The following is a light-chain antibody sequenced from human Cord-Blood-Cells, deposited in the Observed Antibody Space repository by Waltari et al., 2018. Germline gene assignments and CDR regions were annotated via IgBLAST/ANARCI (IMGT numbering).Light chain of an antibody. V-gene: IGLV2-23*02. CDR2: EVS. Sequence: QSALTQPASVSGSPGQSITISCTGTSSAVGSYNLVSWYQQHPGKAPKRMIYEVSKRPSGVSNRFSGSKSGNTASLTISGLQAEDEADYYCCSYAGSSFWVFGGGTKLTVL. CDR1: SSAVGSYNL. J-gene: IGLJ3*02. CDR3: CSYAGSSFWV.